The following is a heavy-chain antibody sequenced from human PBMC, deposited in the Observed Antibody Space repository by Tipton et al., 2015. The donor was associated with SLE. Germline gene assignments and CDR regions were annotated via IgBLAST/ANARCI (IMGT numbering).Heavy chain of an antibody. V-gene: IGHV3-21*04. D-gene: IGHD2-21*01. CDR2: ISSSTGYI. Sequence: SLRLSCAASGFTFSSYSMNWVRQAPGKGLEWVSSISSSTGYIYYADPLKGRFTISRDNAKNSLYLQMNSLRAEDTALYYCAKDPSSSFYCDGGNCYSDSWGQGTLVTVSS. CDR1: GFTFSSYS. J-gene: IGHJ4*02. CDR3: AKDPSSSFYCDGGNCYSDS.